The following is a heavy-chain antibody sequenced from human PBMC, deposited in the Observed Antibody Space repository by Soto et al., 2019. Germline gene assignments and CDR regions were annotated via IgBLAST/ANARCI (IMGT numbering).Heavy chain of an antibody. CDR3: VKFRGRAYHYYYMDV. D-gene: IGHD3-16*01. CDR2: YGGSGGST. Sequence: DVQLLESGGGLAQRGGSLRLSCAASGFSFSTYGMTWVRQAPGKGLEWVSYGGSGGSTYYADSVKGRLNISRDNSKNTLYLQMNSLRAEDTAVYYCVKFRGRAYHYYYMDVWGNGTTVTVSS. CDR1: GFSFSTYG. V-gene: IGHV3-23*01. J-gene: IGHJ6*03.